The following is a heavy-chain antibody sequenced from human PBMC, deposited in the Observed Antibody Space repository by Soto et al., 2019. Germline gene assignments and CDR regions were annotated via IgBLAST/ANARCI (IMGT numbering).Heavy chain of an antibody. V-gene: IGHV3-21*01. D-gene: IGHD6-13*01. CDR1: GFPFSSYS. J-gene: IGHJ4*02. CDR2: ISSSGSYI. CDR3: ARGGDTGSWYYFQY. Sequence: GGSMRLSCAASGFPFSSYSMNWVRQAPGKGLEWVSSISSSGSYIYYADSVKGRFTISRDNAKNSLYLQMNSVTAADTAVYYCARGGDTGSWYYFQYWGQGTLVTVSS.